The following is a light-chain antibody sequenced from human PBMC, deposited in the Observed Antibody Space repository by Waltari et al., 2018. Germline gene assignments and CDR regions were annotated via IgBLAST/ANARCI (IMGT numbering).Light chain of an antibody. Sequence: EIVLTQSPGTQSLSPGERATLSCRASQSVSRALRTLAWYQQKPGQAPRLLIYDASTRATGIPDRFSGSGSGTDFTLTISRLEPDDFAVYYCQRYGTLPATFGQGTKVEIK. J-gene: IGKJ1*01. CDR2: DAS. CDR3: QRYGTLPAT. V-gene: IGKV3-20*01. CDR1: QSVSRALRT.